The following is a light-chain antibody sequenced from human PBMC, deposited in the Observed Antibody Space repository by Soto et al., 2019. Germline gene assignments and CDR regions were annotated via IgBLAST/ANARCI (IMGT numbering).Light chain of an antibody. V-gene: IGLV2-11*01. CDR3: CSYAGSYTWV. J-gene: IGLJ3*02. Sequence: QSALTQPRSVSGSPGQSVTISCTGTSSDVDGYNYVSWYQQHPGKAPKLMIYDVSKRPSGVPDRFSDSKSGNTASLTISGLQAEDEADYYCCSYAGSYTWVFGGGTKVTVL. CDR1: SSDVDGYNY. CDR2: DVS.